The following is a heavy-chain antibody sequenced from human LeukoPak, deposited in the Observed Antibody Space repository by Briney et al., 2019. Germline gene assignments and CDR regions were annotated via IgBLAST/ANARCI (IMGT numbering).Heavy chain of an antibody. CDR3: ARDLSGGVVVPAALFDY. CDR2: ISAYNGNT. Sequence: ASVKVSCKASGYTFTSYGISWVRQAPGQGLEWMGWISAYNGNTNYAQKLRGRVTMTTDTSTSTAYMELRSLRSDDTAVYYCARDLSGGVVVPAALFDYWGQGTLVTVSS. D-gene: IGHD2-2*01. J-gene: IGHJ4*02. CDR1: GYTFTSYG. V-gene: IGHV1-18*01.